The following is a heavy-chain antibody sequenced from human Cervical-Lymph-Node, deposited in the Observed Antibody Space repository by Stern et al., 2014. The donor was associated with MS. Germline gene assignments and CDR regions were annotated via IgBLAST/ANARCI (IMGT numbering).Heavy chain of an antibody. Sequence: QVQLVQSGAEVKKPGASVRVSCKASGYTFSSYNINWVRQAPGLGLEWMGWMNPKSGNPGYEQKFQGRVTLTTTTSTKTAYMELSSLRPEDTAVYYCARGHCSSDNCFDYYGLDVWGQGTAVTVSS. CDR3: ARGHCSSDNCFDYYGLDV. CDR1: GYTFSSYN. V-gene: IGHV1-8*01. J-gene: IGHJ6*02. CDR2: MNPKSGNP. D-gene: IGHD2-2*01.